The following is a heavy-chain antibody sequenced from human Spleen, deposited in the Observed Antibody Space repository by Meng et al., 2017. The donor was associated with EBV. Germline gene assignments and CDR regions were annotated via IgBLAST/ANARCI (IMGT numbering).Heavy chain of an antibody. CDR1: GGTFSSHA. CDR2: IIPLYGTA. Sequence: QVQLVQSGAEVKEPGSSEKGSCKASGGTFSSHAINWVRQAPGQGLAWMGGIIPLYGTANYAQKFQGRVMITADESTNTAYMELYSLTSEDTAVYYCARETPGPFCGGDCYLDFWGQGILVTVSS. V-gene: IGHV1-69*01. J-gene: IGHJ4*02. D-gene: IGHD2-21*01. CDR3: ARETPGPFCGGDCYLDF.